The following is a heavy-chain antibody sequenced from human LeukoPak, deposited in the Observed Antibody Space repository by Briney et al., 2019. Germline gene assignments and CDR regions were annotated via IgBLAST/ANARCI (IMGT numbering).Heavy chain of an antibody. V-gene: IGHV3-21*01. CDR3: ARENVPFGELSSYYYYGMDV. CDR1: GFTFSSYS. CDR2: ISSSSSYI. Sequence: GSLRLSCAASGFTFSSYSMNWVRQAPGKGLEWVSSISSSSSYIYYADSVKGRFTISRDNAKNSLYLQMNSLRAEDTAVYYCARENVPFGELSSYYYYGMDVWGQGTTVTVSS. J-gene: IGHJ6*02. D-gene: IGHD3-10*01.